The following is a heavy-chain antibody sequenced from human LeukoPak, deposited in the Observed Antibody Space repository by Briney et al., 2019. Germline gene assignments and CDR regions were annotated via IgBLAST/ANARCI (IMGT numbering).Heavy chain of an antibody. D-gene: IGHD3-3*01. Sequence: GGSLRLSCAASGFTFSSYGMHWVRQAPGEGLEWVAVISYDGSNKYYADSVKGRFTISRDNSKNTLYLQMNSLRAEDTAVYYCAKEGDFWSGYYLNYWGQGTLVTVSS. V-gene: IGHV3-30*18. CDR2: ISYDGSNK. J-gene: IGHJ4*02. CDR1: GFTFSSYG. CDR3: AKEGDFWSGYYLNY.